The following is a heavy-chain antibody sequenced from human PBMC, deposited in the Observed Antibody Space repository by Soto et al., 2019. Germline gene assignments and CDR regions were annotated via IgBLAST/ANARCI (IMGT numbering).Heavy chain of an antibody. Sequence: SETLSLTCTVSGGSISSGDYYWSWIRQPPGKGLEWIGYIYYSGSTYYNPSLKSRVTISVDTSKNQFSLKLSSVTAADTAVYYCARDSDSEKHYYGMDVWGQGTTVTVSS. CDR2: IYYSGST. CDR1: GGSISSGDYY. J-gene: IGHJ6*02. V-gene: IGHV4-30-4*01. D-gene: IGHD2-15*01. CDR3: ARDSDSEKHYYGMDV.